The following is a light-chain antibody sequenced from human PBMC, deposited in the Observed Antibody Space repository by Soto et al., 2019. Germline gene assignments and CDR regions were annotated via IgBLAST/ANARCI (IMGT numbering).Light chain of an antibody. J-gene: IGKJ2*01. CDR1: QSVSSN. CDR2: GAS. Sequence: EIVMTQSPATLSVSPGERATLSCRASQSVSSNLAWYQQKPGQAPRLLIYGASTRATGIPARFSGSGSGTEFTRTISSLRSEDFAVYYCQQYNNWPYTFGQGTKLEIK. V-gene: IGKV3-15*01. CDR3: QQYNNWPYT.